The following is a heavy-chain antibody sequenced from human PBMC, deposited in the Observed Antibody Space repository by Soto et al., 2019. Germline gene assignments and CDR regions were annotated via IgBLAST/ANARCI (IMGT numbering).Heavy chain of an antibody. D-gene: IGHD6-6*01. J-gene: IGHJ4*02. V-gene: IGHV3-23*01. CDR1: GFTFSSYA. CDR3: AKRSSSSTFDY. Sequence: EVQLLESGGGLVQPGESLRLSCAASGFTFSSYAMSWVRQAPGKGLEWVSVISGSDDSTYYADSVKGRFTIYRDNSKNTLYLQMNSLRDEDTDVYYCAKRSSSSTFDYWGQGTLVTVSS. CDR2: ISGSDDST.